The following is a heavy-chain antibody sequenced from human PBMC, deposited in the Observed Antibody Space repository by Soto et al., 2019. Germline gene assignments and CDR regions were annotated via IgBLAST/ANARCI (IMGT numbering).Heavy chain of an antibody. V-gene: IGHV4-34*01. CDR1: GGSFSGYY. J-gene: IGHJ4*02. Sequence: SETLSLTCAVYGGSFSGYYWSWIRQPPGKGLEWIGEINHSGSTNYNPSLKSRVTISVDTSKNQFSLKLSSVTAADTAVYYCASSPLYQLLWLHYFDYWGQGTLVTVSS. CDR2: INHSGST. D-gene: IGHD2-2*01. CDR3: ASSPLYQLLWLHYFDY.